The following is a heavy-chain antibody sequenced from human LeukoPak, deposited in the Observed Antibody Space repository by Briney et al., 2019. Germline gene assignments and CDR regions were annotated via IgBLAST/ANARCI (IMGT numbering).Heavy chain of an antibody. CDR2: INHSGST. J-gene: IGHJ6*03. V-gene: IGHV4-34*01. D-gene: IGHD7-27*01. Sequence: SETLSLTCAVYGGSFSGYYWSWIRQPPGKGLEWIGEINHSGSTNYNPSLKSRVTISVDTSKNQFSLKLSSVTAAATAVYSCARGRANWGPYYYYMDVWGKGTTVTVSS. CDR1: GGSFSGYY. CDR3: ARGRANWGPYYYYMDV.